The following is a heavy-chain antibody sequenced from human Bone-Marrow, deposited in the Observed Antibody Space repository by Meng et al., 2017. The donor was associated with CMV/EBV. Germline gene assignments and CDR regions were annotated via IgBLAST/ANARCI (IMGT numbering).Heavy chain of an antibody. CDR1: GFTFDDYA. CDR2: ISWNSGSI. CDR3: ASDPDGDYAYLFDY. D-gene: IGHD4-17*01. Sequence: GGSLRLSCAASGFTFDDYAMHWVRQAPGKGLEWVSGISWNSGSIGYADSVKGRFTISRDNAKNSLYLQMNSLRAEDTAVYYCASDPDGDYAYLFDYWGQGTLVTVSS. V-gene: IGHV3-9*01. J-gene: IGHJ4*02.